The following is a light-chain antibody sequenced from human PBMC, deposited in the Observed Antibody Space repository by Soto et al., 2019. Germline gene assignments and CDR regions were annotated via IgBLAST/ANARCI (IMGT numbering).Light chain of an antibody. CDR3: FSYTSSTAYV. CDR2: EVS. Sequence: QSVLTQPASVSGSPGQSITISCTGTSSDVGGYKYVSWYQLHPGKAPKLMIYEVSNRPSGISNRFSASKSGNTASLTISGLQAEDEVDYYCFSYTSSTAYVFGTGTKVTVL. V-gene: IGLV2-14*01. J-gene: IGLJ1*01. CDR1: SSDVGGYKY.